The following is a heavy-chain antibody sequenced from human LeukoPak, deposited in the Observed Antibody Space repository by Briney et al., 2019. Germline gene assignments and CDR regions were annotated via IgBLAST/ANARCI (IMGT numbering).Heavy chain of an antibody. CDR1: GFTFSTYA. J-gene: IGHJ4*02. Sequence: GGSLRLSCAASGFTFSTYAVNWVRQAPGKGLEWVSAISSSGGTTYYADSVKGRFSISRDNSKNTLYLQMNSLRAEDTAVYYCAKVPGGATIDYWGQGTLVTVSS. CDR3: AKVPGGATIDY. CDR2: ISSSGGTT. D-gene: IGHD1-26*01. V-gene: IGHV3-23*01.